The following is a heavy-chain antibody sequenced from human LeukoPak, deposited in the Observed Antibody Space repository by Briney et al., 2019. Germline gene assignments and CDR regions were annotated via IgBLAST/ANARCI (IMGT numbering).Heavy chain of an antibody. J-gene: IGHJ4*02. Sequence: ASVKVSCKASGYTFTSYYMHWVRQAPGQGLEWMGIINPSGGSTSYAQKFQGRVTMTRDTSISTAYMELSRLRSDDTAVYYCARSLIRGVITPYWGQGTLVTVSS. CDR1: GYTFTSYY. D-gene: IGHD3-10*01. CDR2: INPSGGST. V-gene: IGHV1-46*01. CDR3: ARSLIRGVITPY.